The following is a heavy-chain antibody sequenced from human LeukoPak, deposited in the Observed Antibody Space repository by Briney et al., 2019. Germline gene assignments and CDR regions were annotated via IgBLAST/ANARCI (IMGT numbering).Heavy chain of an antibody. J-gene: IGHJ3*02. V-gene: IGHV4-39*01. CDR1: GGSISSSSYY. D-gene: IGHD6-13*01. CDR3: ARPRSQQLVQGDAFDI. Sequence: PSETLSLTCTVSGGSISSSSYYWGWIRQPPGKGLEWIGSIYYSGSTYYNPSLKSRVTISVDTSKNQFSLKLSSVTAADTAVYYCARPRSQQLVQGDAFDIWGQGTMVTVSS. CDR2: IYYSGST.